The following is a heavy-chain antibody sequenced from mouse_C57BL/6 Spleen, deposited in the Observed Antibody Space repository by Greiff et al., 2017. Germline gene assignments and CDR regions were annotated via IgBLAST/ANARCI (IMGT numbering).Heavy chain of an antibody. J-gene: IGHJ4*01. Sequence: QVQLKESGAELVKPGASVKISCKASGYAFSSYWMNWVKQRPGKGLEWIGQIYPGYGDTNYNGKFKGKATLTADKSSSTAYMQLSSLTSEDSAVYFCAKDSSGYWAMDYWGQGTSVTVSS. V-gene: IGHV1-80*01. D-gene: IGHD3-2*02. CDR1: GYAFSSYW. CDR2: IYPGYGDT. CDR3: AKDSSGYWAMDY.